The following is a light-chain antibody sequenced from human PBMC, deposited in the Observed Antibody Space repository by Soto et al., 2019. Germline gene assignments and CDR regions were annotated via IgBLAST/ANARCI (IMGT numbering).Light chain of an antibody. CDR1: QGISNY. J-gene: IGKJ1*01. CDR3: LKYNSAPRT. Sequence: DIQMTQSPSSLSASVGDRVTITCRASQGISNYLAWYQQKPGKVPKLLIYAASTLQSGVPSRFSGSGSGTDFTLTISSLQPEDVATYYCLKYNSAPRTFGQRNKVEIK. V-gene: IGKV1-27*01. CDR2: AAS.